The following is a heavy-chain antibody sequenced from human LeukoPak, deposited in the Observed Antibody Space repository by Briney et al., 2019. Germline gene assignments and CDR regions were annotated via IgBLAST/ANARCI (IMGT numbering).Heavy chain of an antibody. J-gene: IGHJ4*02. D-gene: IGHD2-21*02. V-gene: IGHV3-74*01. CDR3: ARAVRLVVTAEFDY. CDR1: GFTFSSYW. Sequence: GGSLRLSCAASGFTFSSYWMHWVRQAPGKGLVWVSRINSDGSSTSYADSVKGRFTISRDNAKNTLYLQINSLRAEDTAVYYCARAVRLVVTAEFDYWGQGTLVTVSS. CDR2: INSDGSST.